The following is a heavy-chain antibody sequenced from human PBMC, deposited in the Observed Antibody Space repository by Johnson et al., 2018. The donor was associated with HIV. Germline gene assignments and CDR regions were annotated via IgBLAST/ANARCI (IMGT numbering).Heavy chain of an antibody. CDR2: INWNGGST. Sequence: VQLVESGGGVVRPGGSLRLSCAVSGFTFEDYGMSWVRQAPGKGLEWVSGINWNGGSTGYADFVKGRFTISRDNAKNSLYLQMNSLRAEDTALYYCARSSSGLYAFDIWGQGTMVTVSS. V-gene: IGHV3-20*04. D-gene: IGHD3-22*01. J-gene: IGHJ3*02. CDR1: GFTFEDYG. CDR3: ARSSSGLYAFDI.